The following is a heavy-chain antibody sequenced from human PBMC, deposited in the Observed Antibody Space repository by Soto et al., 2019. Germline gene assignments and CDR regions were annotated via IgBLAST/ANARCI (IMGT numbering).Heavy chain of an antibody. V-gene: IGHV1-18*01. CDR1: GYTFTSYG. Sequence: QVQLVQSGGEVKKPGASVKVSCKASGYTFTSYGVSWLRQAPGQGLEWMGWISVFKGNTNYAQKFQGRVTMTTDTSTSTAHLELRSLRSDDTAVYYCAREGTTIRNYDYYYYGLDVWGQGTTVTVSS. CDR2: ISVFKGNT. J-gene: IGHJ6*02. D-gene: IGHD5-12*01. CDR3: AREGTTIRNYDYYYYGLDV.